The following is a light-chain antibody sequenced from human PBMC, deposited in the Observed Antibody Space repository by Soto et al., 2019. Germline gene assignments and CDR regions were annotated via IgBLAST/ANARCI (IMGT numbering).Light chain of an antibody. CDR3: QQYGSSLIT. Sequence: EIVMTQSPATLSVSPGESATLSCRASQRISRNLAWYQQKPGQAPRLLIYGASSRATGIPDRFSGSGSGTDFTLTISRLEPEDFAVYYCQQYGSSLITFGQGTRLEI. V-gene: IGKV3-20*01. CDR2: GAS. J-gene: IGKJ5*01. CDR1: QRISRN.